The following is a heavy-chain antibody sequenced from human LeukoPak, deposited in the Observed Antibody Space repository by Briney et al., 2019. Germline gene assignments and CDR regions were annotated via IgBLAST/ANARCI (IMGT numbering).Heavy chain of an antibody. CDR1: GGSFSDYY. J-gene: IGHJ4*02. Sequence: SETLSLTCAVYGGSFSDYYWSWIRQPPGKGLEWIEEIDQSGSTNYNPSLKSRVTISVDTSRNQFSLKLNSVTAADTAVYYCARGRRQLAPGDYWGQGALVTVSS. D-gene: IGHD6-13*01. CDR3: ARGRRQLAPGDY. V-gene: IGHV4-34*01. CDR2: IDQSGST.